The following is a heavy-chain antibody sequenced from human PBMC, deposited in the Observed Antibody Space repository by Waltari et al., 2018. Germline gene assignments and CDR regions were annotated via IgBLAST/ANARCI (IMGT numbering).Heavy chain of an antibody. CDR2: IKPISGST. D-gene: IGHD6-13*01. Sequence: QVQLVQSGAEVKKTGASVRVSCTASGYTFTGYSMHWVRQVPGQGLEWMGRIKPISGSTNYAKKVQGRVTMTRDTSNSTADMELRRLRSDDTAVYYCERARAAAGTFDYWGQGTLVTVSS. J-gene: IGHJ4*02. V-gene: IGHV1-2*06. CDR3: ERARAAAGTFDY. CDR1: GYTFTGYS.